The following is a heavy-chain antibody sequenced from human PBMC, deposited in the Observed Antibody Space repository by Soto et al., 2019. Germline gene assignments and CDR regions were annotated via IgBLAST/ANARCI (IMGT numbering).Heavy chain of an antibody. CDR1: GLTFTDYA. D-gene: IGHD3-16*01. Sequence: EVQLLESGGGLVQSGGSLRLSCAASGLTFTDYAMSWVRQAPGRGLEWVSGISSGGDTTYYADSVKGRFTISRDNSRNMVYLQMNSLRAGDTALYHCVKGAGGQALDNWGQGTLVTVSS. CDR3: VKGAGGQALDN. CDR2: ISSGGDTT. V-gene: IGHV3-23*01. J-gene: IGHJ4*02.